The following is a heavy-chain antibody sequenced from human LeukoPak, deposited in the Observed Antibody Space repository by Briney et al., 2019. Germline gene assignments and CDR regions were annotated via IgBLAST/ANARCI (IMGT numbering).Heavy chain of an antibody. D-gene: IGHD1-26*01. CDR1: GDSISSSNYY. CDR3: ARHSSVYSYGHAPFDY. Sequence: SETLSLTCTVSGDSISSSNYYWGWIRQPPGKGLEWVGSLYFSGTTFYNPSLKSRVTMSADTSKKQVSLKLSSVTAADTAVFYCARHSSVYSYGHAPFDYWGQGTLVTVSS. J-gene: IGHJ4*02. CDR2: LYFSGTT. V-gene: IGHV4-39*01.